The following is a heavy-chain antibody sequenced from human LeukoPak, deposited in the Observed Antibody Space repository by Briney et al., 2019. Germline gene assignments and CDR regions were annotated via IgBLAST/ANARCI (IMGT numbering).Heavy chain of an antibody. Sequence: SGGSLSLSCAASGFTFSNAWMSWVRPAPGKGLEWVGRIKSKTEGGTADYAAPVKGRFTISRDDSKNTLYMQMNSLKTEDTAVYYCTTEPLVPPTYYDFWSGYYSYYGMDVWGQGTTVTVSS. D-gene: IGHD3-3*01. V-gene: IGHV3-15*01. CDR3: TTEPLVPPTYYDFWSGYYSYYGMDV. CDR1: GFTFSNAW. J-gene: IGHJ6*02. CDR2: IKSKTEGGTA.